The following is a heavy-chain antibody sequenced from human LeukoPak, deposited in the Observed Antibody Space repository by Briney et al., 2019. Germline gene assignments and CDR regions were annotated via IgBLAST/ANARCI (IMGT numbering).Heavy chain of an antibody. V-gene: IGHV1-69*05. J-gene: IGHJ3*02. Sequence: SSVKVSCKASGGTFSSYAISWVRQAPGQGLEWMGRIIPIFGTANYAQKFQGRVTITTDEATSTAYMELSSLRSEDTAVYYCARDRVRVVPITMIVDWEAFDICGQGTMVTVSS. CDR1: GGTFSSYA. CDR2: IIPIFGTA. D-gene: IGHD3-22*01. CDR3: ARDRVRVVPITMIVDWEAFDI.